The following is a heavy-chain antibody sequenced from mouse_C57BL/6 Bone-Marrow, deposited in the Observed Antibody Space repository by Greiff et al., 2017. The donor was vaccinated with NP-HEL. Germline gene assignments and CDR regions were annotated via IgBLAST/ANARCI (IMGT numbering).Heavy chain of an antibody. J-gene: IGHJ2*01. CDR1: GYTFTSYW. CDR2: IYPGSGST. V-gene: IGHV1-55*01. D-gene: IGHD2-12*01. CDR3: ARLPTTGPYFDY. Sequence: QVQLQQPGAELLKPGASVKMSCKASGYTFTSYWITWVKQRPGQGLEWIGDIYPGSGSTNYNEKFKSKATLTVDTSSSTAYMQLSSLTSEDSAVYYCARLPTTGPYFDYWGQGTTLTVSS.